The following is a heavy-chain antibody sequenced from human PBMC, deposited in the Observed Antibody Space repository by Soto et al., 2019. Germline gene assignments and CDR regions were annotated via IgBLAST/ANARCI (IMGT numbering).Heavy chain of an antibody. CDR2: VYYSGST. J-gene: IGHJ4*02. D-gene: IGHD1-1*01. CDR3: ARDTTPSL. V-gene: IGHV4-59*01. CDR1: GASISSYY. Sequence: QVQLQESGPGLVKPSEPLSLTCTVSGASISSYYWSWIRQPPGKGLEWIGYVYYSGSTNYNPSLKSRVTISVDTSMNQFALKLSSVTAADTAMYSCARDTTPSLWGQGTLVTVSS.